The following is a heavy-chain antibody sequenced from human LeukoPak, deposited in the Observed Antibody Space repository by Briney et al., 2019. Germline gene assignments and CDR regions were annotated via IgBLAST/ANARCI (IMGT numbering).Heavy chain of an antibody. CDR1: GFTFSTYA. V-gene: IGHV3-23*01. J-gene: IGHJ6*02. Sequence: GGSLRLSCAACGFTFSTYAMNWVRQVPGKGLEWVSLISDSGVNKHYAASVKGRFTISRGNSKNTLSLQMNSLRPEDTAVYYCAKDVRVGGGGMDVWGQGTPVTLSS. D-gene: IGHD1-26*01. CDR2: ISDSGVNK. CDR3: AKDVRVGGGGMDV.